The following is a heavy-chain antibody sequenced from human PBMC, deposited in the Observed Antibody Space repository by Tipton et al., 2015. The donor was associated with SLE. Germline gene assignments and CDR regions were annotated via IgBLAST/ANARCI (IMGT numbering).Heavy chain of an antibody. D-gene: IGHD7-27*01. V-gene: IGHV4-34*01. CDR1: GGSLSGHC. CDR3: ARGLGTHLYYYRYYMDV. Sequence: LRLSCAVYGGSLSGHCWAWIRQPPGKGPEWIGEINHGGSTNYNPSLESRVTISIDTSKNQFSLKLNSVTAADTAVYYCARGLGTHLYYYRYYMDVWGRGTTVTVSS. CDR2: INHGGST. J-gene: IGHJ6*03.